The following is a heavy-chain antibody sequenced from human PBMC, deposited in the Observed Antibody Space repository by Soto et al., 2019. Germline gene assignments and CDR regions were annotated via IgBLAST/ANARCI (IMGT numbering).Heavy chain of an antibody. Sequence: GGSLRLSCAASGFTFDDYAMHWVRQAPGKGLEWVSGISWNSGSIGYADSVKGRFTISRDNAKNSLYLQMNSLRAEDTALYYCAKEHSSGEGYYYYGMDVWGQGTTVTVYS. CDR2: ISWNSGSI. J-gene: IGHJ6*02. D-gene: IGHD6-19*01. CDR3: AKEHSSGEGYYYYGMDV. CDR1: GFTFDDYA. V-gene: IGHV3-9*01.